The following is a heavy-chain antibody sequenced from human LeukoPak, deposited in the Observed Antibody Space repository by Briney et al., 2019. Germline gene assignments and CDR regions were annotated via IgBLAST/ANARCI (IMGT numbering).Heavy chain of an antibody. D-gene: IGHD5-18*01. V-gene: IGHV7-4-1*02. J-gene: IGHJ6*03. CDR2: INTNTGNP. CDR3: ARVGYSYGSGYYYYYMDV. CDR1: GYTFTSYA. Sequence: GASVKVSCKAPGYTFTSYAMNWVRHAPGQGLEWMGWINTNTGNPTYAQGFTGRFVFSLDTSVSTAYLQISSLKAEDTAVYYCARVGYSYGSGYYYYYMDVWGKGTTVTVSS.